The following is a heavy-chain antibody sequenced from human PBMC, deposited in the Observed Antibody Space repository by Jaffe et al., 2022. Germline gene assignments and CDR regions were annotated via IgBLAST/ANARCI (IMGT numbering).Heavy chain of an antibody. CDR2: INPSGGST. V-gene: IGHV1-46*01. Sequence: QVQLVQSGAEVKKPGASVKVSCKASGYTFTSYYMHWVRQAPGQGLEWMGIINPSGGSTSYAQKFQGRVTMTRDTSTSTVYMELSSLRSEDTAVYYCAREVSEGFRELVALYYFDYWGQGTLVTVSS. CDR3: AREVSEGFRELVALYYFDY. CDR1: GYTFTSYY. J-gene: IGHJ4*02. D-gene: IGHD3-10*01.